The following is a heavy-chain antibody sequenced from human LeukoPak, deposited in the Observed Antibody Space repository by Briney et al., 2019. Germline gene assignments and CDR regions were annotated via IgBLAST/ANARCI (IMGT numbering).Heavy chain of an antibody. D-gene: IGHD6-19*01. CDR1: GFTFSTYT. V-gene: IGHV3-21*04. CDR2: LSSSSSYI. Sequence: GGSLRLSCAASGFTFSTYTMNWVRQAPGKGLEWVSTLSSSSSYIYYADPVKGRFTISRDNSKNTLYLQMNSLRAEDTAVYYCAKEQWLTPFDYWGQGTLVTVSS. CDR3: AKEQWLTPFDY. J-gene: IGHJ4*02.